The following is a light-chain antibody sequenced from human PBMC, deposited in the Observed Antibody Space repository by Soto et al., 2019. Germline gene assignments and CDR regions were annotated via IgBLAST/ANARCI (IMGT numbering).Light chain of an antibody. CDR3: QQYNSYWT. J-gene: IGKJ1*01. CDR1: QSISSW. CDR2: KAS. Sequence: DIQMTQSPSTLSASVGDRVTITCRASQSISSWLAWYQQKPGKAPKLLIYKASSLESGVQSMFSGSGSGTEFTLTISSLQPDDFATDFCQQYNSYWTFGQGTKVEIK. V-gene: IGKV1-5*03.